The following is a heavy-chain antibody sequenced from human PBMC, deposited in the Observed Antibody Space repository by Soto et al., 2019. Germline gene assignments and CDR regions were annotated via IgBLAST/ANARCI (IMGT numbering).Heavy chain of an antibody. J-gene: IGHJ4*02. CDR1: GYTFTSYA. V-gene: IGHV7-4-1*01. CDR2: INTNTGNP. CDR3: ARDDSADYYDSSGHFGY. Sequence: ASVKVSCKASGYTFTSYAMNWVRQAPGQGLEWMGWINTNTGNPTYAQGFTGRFVFSLDTSVSTAYLQICSLKAEDTAVYYCARDDSADYYDSSGHFGYWGQGTLVTVSS. D-gene: IGHD3-22*01.